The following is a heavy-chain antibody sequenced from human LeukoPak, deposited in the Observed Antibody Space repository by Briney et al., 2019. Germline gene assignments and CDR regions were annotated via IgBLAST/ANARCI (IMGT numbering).Heavy chain of an antibody. J-gene: IGHJ4*02. CDR2: IYYTGST. CDR1: GDSISNPDSY. CDR3: ARVPADWRIV. V-gene: IGHV4-39*07. Sequence: SETLSLTCTVSGDSISNPDSYWGWSRQSPGTGLEWIGNIYYTGSTYHHPSLNGRVTISIDTSRNQFSLKMTSVTAADTAVYYCARVPADWRIVWGQGTLVTVSS. D-gene: IGHD3-9*01.